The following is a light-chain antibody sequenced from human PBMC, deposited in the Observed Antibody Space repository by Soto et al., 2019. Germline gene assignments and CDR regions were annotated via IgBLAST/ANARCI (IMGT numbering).Light chain of an antibody. J-gene: IGKJ1*01. CDR2: DAS. CDR3: QQRNNWTA. CDR1: QGIRNY. V-gene: IGKV3-11*01. Sequence: EVVLTQSPATLSLSPGERATLSCRASQGIRNYLAWYQQKPGQAPRLLIYDASNRATGIPARFSGSGSGTDFTLTISSLEPEDFAVYYCQQRNNWTAFGQGTKV.